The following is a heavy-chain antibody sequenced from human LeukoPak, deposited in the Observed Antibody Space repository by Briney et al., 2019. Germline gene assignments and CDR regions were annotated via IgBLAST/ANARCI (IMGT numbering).Heavy chain of an antibody. CDR1: GGTFSSYA. Sequence: GSSVKVSCKASGGTFSSYAISWVPQAPGQGLEGLGGMIPIFGTANYAQKFQGRVTITADESTSTAYMELSSLRSEDTVVDYCAKEGGISVDYWGQGTLVTASS. D-gene: IGHD2-15*01. CDR3: AKEGGISVDY. J-gene: IGHJ4*02. CDR2: MIPIFGTA. V-gene: IGHV1-69*01.